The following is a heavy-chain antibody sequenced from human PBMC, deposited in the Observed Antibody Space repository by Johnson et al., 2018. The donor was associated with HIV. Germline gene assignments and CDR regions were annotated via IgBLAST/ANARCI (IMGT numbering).Heavy chain of an antibody. Sequence: QVQLVESGEGVVQPGRSLRLSCAASGFTFSSYGMHWVRKAAGKGLEGVAVIWYDGSNKYYADSVKGRFTISRNNSTNTLYLQMNSLRAEDTAVYYCDREPLLRAFDIWGQGTMVTVSS. CDR2: IWYDGSNK. CDR3: DREPLLRAFDI. J-gene: IGHJ3*02. V-gene: IGHV3-33*01. CDR1: GFTFSSYG. D-gene: IGHD2-15*01.